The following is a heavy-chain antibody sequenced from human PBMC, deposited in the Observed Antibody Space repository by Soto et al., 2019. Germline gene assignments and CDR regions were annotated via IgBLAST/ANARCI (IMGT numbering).Heavy chain of an antibody. J-gene: IGHJ3*01. CDR2: IGIGSSTT. CDR3: ARDYR. D-gene: IGHD3-16*02. CDR1: GFTFSSYA. Sequence: GGSLRLSCAASGFTFSSYAMSWVRQAPGKGLEWVSYIGIGSSTTYYADSVKGRFTISRDNAKNSLYLQMNSLRAEDTAVYYCARDYRWGQGTMVTVSS. V-gene: IGHV3-48*01.